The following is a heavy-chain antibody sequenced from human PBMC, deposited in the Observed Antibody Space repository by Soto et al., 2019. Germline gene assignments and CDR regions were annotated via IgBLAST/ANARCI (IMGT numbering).Heavy chain of an antibody. CDR2: ISSSGSTI. J-gene: IGHJ4*02. CDR1: GFTFSDYY. Sequence: LRLSCAASGFTFSDYYMSWIRQAPGKGLEWVSYISSSGSTIYYADSVKGRFTISRDNAKNSLYLQMNSLRAEDTAVYYCARSMILRGYCSGGSCYSPPDYWGQGTLVTVSS. V-gene: IGHV3-11*01. CDR3: ARSMILRGYCSGGSCYSPPDY. D-gene: IGHD2-15*01.